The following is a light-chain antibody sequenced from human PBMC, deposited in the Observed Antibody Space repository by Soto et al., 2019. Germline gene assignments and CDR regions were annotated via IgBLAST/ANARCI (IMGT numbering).Light chain of an antibody. CDR2: AAS. J-gene: IGKJ4*01. CDR1: QDSSNY. CDR3: QQYDNLPLT. Sequence: DIQMTQSPSSLSASVGDRVNSTCKASQDSSNYLNWYQQKPGKAPTLLIYAASNLDTGVPSRFSGSGSGTDFTFTISSLQPEDIATYYCQQYDNLPLTFGGGTKVEIK. V-gene: IGKV1-33*01.